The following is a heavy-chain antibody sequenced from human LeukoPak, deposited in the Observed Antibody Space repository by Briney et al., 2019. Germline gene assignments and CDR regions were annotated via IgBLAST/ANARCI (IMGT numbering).Heavy chain of an antibody. CDR3: ARESRSIAAQNWFDP. D-gene: IGHD6-6*01. V-gene: IGHV4-4*07. Sequence: SETLSLTCTVSGGSISSYYWSWIRQPAGKGLEWIGRIYTSGSTNYNPSLKSRVTMSVDTSKNQFSLKLSSVTAADTAVYYCARESRSIAAQNWFDPWGQGTLVTVSS. CDR2: IYTSGST. J-gene: IGHJ5*02. CDR1: GGSISSYY.